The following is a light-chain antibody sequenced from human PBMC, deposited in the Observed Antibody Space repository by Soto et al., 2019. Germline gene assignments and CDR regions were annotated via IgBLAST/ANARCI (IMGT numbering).Light chain of an antibody. Sequence: EIVMTQFPATVSVSPGERATLSCRASQSVGSNLAWYQQNPGQAPRLLIYGASTRATGIPARFRGSGSGTEFTLTITTLQSEDFVVYYCQQYNDWPRTFGPGTKMDIK. J-gene: IGKJ3*01. CDR2: GAS. CDR3: QQYNDWPRT. V-gene: IGKV3-15*01. CDR1: QSVGSN.